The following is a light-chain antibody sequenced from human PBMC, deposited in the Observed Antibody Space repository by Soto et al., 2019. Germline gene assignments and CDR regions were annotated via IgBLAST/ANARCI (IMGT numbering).Light chain of an antibody. CDR1: QTISSW. CDR3: QQSDSTPYT. Sequence: DIQMTQSPSTLSGSVGDRVTITCRASQTISSWLAWYQQKPGKAPKLLIYKASSLESGVPSRFSGSGSGTEFTLTISSLQPDDFATYYCQQSDSTPYTFGQGTKV. V-gene: IGKV1-5*03. CDR2: KAS. J-gene: IGKJ2*01.